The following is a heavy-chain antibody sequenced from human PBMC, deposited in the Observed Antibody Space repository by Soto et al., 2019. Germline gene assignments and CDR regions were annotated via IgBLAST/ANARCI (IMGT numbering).Heavy chain of an antibody. CDR2: IIPILGIA. CDR3: ARLAMVNDAFDI. D-gene: IGHD5-18*01. J-gene: IGHJ3*02. CDR1: GGTFSSYT. V-gene: IGHV1-69*02. Sequence: ASVKVSCKASGGTFSSYTISWVRQAPGQGLEWMGRIIPILGIANYAQKFQGRVTITADTSTSTVYMELSSLRSEDTAVYYCARLAMVNDAFDIWGQGTMVTVSS.